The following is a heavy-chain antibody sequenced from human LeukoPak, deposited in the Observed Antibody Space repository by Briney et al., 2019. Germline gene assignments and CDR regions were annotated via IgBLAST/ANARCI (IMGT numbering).Heavy chain of an antibody. Sequence: SETLSLTCTVSGVSISSSSYYWGWIRQPPGKGPEWIGSVYYSGSTYYIPSLKSRVTISVDTSKNQFSLKVSSVTAADTAVYYCARHRWRGDWFDPWGQGALVTVSS. CDR3: ARHRWRGDWFDP. J-gene: IGHJ5*02. CDR1: GVSISSSSYY. V-gene: IGHV4-39*01. D-gene: IGHD3-3*01. CDR2: VYYSGST.